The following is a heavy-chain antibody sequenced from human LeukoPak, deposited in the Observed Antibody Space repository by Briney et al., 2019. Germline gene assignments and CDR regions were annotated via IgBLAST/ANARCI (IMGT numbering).Heavy chain of an antibody. J-gene: IGHJ4*02. CDR2: IIPIFGTA. V-gene: IGHV1-69*05. CDR3: AREGDSSSWPN. D-gene: IGHD6-13*01. Sequence: GASVRVSCKASGGTFSSYAISWGRQAPGQGLEWMGGIIPIFGTANYAQKFQGRVTITTDESTSTAYMELSSLRSEDTAVYYCAREGDSSSWPNWGQGTLVTVSS. CDR1: GGTFSSYA.